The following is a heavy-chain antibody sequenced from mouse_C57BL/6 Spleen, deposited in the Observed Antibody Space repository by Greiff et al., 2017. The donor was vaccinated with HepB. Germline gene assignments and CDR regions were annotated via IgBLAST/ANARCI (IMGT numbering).Heavy chain of an antibody. V-gene: IGHV3-6*01. J-gene: IGHJ2*01. CDR2: ISYDGSN. CDR1: GYSITSGYS. D-gene: IGHD2-4*01. CDR3: ARGVYYDYVGY. Sequence: ESGPGLVKPSQSLSLTCSVTGYSITSGYSWTWNRQFPGNKLEWMGYISYDGSNNYNPSLKNRISITRDTSKNQFFLKLNSVITEDTATYYGARGVYYDYVGYWGQGTTLTVSS.